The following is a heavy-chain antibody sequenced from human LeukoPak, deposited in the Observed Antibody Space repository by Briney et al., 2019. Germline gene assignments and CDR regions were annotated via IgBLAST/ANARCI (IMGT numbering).Heavy chain of an antibody. D-gene: IGHD1-1*01. Sequence: SETLSLTCTVSGASISSSSYYWGWIRQPPGKGLEWLGSMSYSGSTYYNPSLKSRVAMSVDTSKNQFSLNLTSVTAADTAVYYCAKGNWRYFDYWGQGTLVTVSS. J-gene: IGHJ4*02. CDR3: AKGNWRYFDY. CDR1: GASISSSSYY. V-gene: IGHV4-39*01. CDR2: MSYSGST.